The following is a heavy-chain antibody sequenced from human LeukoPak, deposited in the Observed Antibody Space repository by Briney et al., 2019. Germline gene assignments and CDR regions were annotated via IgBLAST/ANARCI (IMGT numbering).Heavy chain of an antibody. J-gene: IGHJ3*02. V-gene: IGHV4-59*01. CDR2: IYYSGIT. Sequence: SETLSLTCTVSGGSMRSYYWSWIRQPPGKGLEWLGYIYYSGITNYNPSLKSRVTISVDTSMNQFSLKLSSVTAADTAVYYCARDMYSELDAFDIWGQGTMVTVSS. D-gene: IGHD3-3*01. CDR3: ARDMYSELDAFDI. CDR1: GGSMRSYY.